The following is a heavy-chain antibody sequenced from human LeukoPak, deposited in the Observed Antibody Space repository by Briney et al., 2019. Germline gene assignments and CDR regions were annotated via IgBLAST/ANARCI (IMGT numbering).Heavy chain of an antibody. CDR3: ARDGFSGYAEKPNWFDP. J-gene: IGHJ5*02. Sequence: SETPSLTCTVSGGSISSSNYYWGWIRQPPGKGLEWIGSIYYSGSIYYNPSLKSRVTISVDTSKNQFSLKLSSVTAADMAVYYCARDGFSGYAEKPNWFDPWGQGTLVTVSS. D-gene: IGHD5-12*01. CDR2: IYYSGSI. CDR1: GGSISSSNYY. V-gene: IGHV4-39*02.